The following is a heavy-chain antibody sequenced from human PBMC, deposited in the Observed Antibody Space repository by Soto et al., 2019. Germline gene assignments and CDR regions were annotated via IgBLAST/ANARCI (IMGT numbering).Heavy chain of an antibody. D-gene: IGHD6-6*01. CDR1: GGTFSSYA. Sequence: ASVKVSCKASGGTFSSYAISWVRQAPGQGLEWMGGIIPIFGTANYAQKFQGRVTITADESTSTAYMELSSLRSEDTAVYYCARTLAGEYSSSLLGYFDYWGQGTLVTVSS. V-gene: IGHV1-69*13. J-gene: IGHJ4*02. CDR2: IIPIFGTA. CDR3: ARTLAGEYSSSLLGYFDY.